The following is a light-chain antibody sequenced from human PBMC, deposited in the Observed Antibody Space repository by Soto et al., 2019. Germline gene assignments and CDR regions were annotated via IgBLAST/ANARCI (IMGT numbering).Light chain of an antibody. CDR3: QHSNPRHPWT. V-gene: IGKV3-15*01. CDR1: QSVGSN. J-gene: IGKJ1*01. Sequence: EIMMTQSPDTLSVSPGVRATLSCMASQSVGSNLAWYQQRPGQAPRLLIYHASTRATGLPVRFSGSGSGAEFTLTISSLQSEEFAVYYCQHSNPRHPWTFGQGTRVEIK. CDR2: HAS.